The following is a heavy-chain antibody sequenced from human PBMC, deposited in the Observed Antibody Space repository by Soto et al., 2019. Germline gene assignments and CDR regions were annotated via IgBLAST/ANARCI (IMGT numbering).Heavy chain of an antibody. D-gene: IGHD3-10*01. CDR3: VKNSGWFNT. V-gene: IGHV3-23*01. CDR2: IDGSGGIT. Sequence: PGGSLRLSCAASGFTFGTTDMSWVRQAPGEGLEWVSTIDGSGGITYYADSVKGRFTISRDNSRNTVYLQMNSPRGDDTALYYCVKNSGWFNTWGQGALVTVSS. CDR1: GFTFGTTD. J-gene: IGHJ5*02.